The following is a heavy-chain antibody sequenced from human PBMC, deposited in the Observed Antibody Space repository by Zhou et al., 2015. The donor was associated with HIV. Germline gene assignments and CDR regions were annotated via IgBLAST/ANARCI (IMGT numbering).Heavy chain of an antibody. V-gene: IGHV1-69*06. CDR1: GGTFSSYA. Sequence: QVQLVQSGAEVKKPGSSVKVSCKASGGTFSSYAISWVRQAPGQGLEWMGGIIPIFGTANYAQKFQGRVTITADKSTSTAYMELSSLRSEDTAVYYCARDTAYYDSSGPGALRGMDVWGQGTTVTVSS. D-gene: IGHD3-22*01. CDR3: ARDTAYYDSSGPGALRGMDV. J-gene: IGHJ6*02. CDR2: IIPIFGTA.